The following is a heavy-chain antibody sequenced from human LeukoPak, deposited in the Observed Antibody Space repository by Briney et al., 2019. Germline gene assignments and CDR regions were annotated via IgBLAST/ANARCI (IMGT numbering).Heavy chain of an antibody. V-gene: IGHV3-48*03. CDR2: ISSTGNTI. J-gene: IGHJ4*02. CDR3: ARDRIAVAGTL. D-gene: IGHD6-19*01. CDR1: GFTFRSYE. Sequence: GGSLRLSCAASGFTFRSYEMSWVRQAPGEWLEWVSSISSTGNTIYYADSVKGRFTISRDNDKNSLYLQMRSLKTEDTAVYYCARDRIAVAGTLWGQGTLVTVSS.